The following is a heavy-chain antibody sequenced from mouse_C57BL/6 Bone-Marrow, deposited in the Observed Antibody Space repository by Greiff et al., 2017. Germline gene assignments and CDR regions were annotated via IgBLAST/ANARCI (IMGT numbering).Heavy chain of an antibody. CDR3: AGERGYGSSLYYFDY. J-gene: IGHJ2*01. D-gene: IGHD1-1*01. CDR2: IYPRSGNT. CDR1: GYTFTSYG. Sequence: QVQLQQSGAELARPGASVKLSCKASGYTFTSYGISWVKQRTGQGLEWIGEIYPRSGNTYYNEKFKGKATLTADKSSSTAYMELRSLTSEDSAVYFCAGERGYGSSLYYFDYWGQGTTLTVSS. V-gene: IGHV1-81*01.